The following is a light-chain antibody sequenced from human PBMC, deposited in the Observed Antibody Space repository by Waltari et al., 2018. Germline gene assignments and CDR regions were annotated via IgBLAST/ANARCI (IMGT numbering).Light chain of an antibody. CDR2: NTN. CDR3: VLHVADAIML. CDR1: SGSVSTSHW. J-gene: IGLJ3*02. V-gene: IGLV8-61*01. Sequence: QTVVTQEPSISVSPGGTGTLTCALNSGSVSTSHWPTWCQQTPGQAPRTLIYNTNRRSSGVPDRFSGSILGNKAALTITGAQADDESHYYCVLHVADAIMLFGGGTKLTVL.